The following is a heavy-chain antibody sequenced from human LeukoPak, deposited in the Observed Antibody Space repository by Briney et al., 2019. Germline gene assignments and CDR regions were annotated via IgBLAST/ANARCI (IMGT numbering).Heavy chain of an antibody. D-gene: IGHD3-22*01. CDR2: ISAYTGKT. CDR1: GYSFISYG. V-gene: IGHV1-18*01. CDR3: ARVWYYYGGSGCIDA. J-gene: IGHJ4*02. Sequence: ASVKVSCKASGYSFISYGMSWVRQAPGQGLEWLGWISAYTGKTDYSQKFQDRVTMTKDTSATTYDMELRSLRSDDTAVYYCARVWYYYGGSGCIDAWGQGTVVTVSS.